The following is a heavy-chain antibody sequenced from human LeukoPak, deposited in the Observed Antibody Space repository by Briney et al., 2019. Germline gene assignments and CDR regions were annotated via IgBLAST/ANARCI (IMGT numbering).Heavy chain of an antibody. CDR3: ARDGYYDSSGSY. J-gene: IGHJ4*02. CDR2: IYSGGST. D-gene: IGHD3-22*01. CDR1: GFTVSSNY. Sequence: GGSLRLSCAASGFTVSSNYMSWVRQAPGKGLEWVSVIYSGGSTYYADSVKGRFTISRDNSKNTLYLRMNSLRAEDTAVYYCARDGYYDSSGSYWGQGTLVTVSS. V-gene: IGHV3-66*01.